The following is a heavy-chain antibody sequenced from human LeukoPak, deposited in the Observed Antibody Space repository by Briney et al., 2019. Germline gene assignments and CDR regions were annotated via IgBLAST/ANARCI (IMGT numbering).Heavy chain of an antibody. D-gene: IGHD3-3*01. CDR1: GFTFSINV. CDR3: AKDSGFYDSRYYFDY. Sequence: GGSLRLSCAASGFTFSINVMIWVRQAPGKGLEWVSSIPASGDSTYYADSVKGRFTISRDNSKNSLYLQMNSLRAEDTAVYYCAKDSGFYDSRYYFDYWGQGTLVTVSS. J-gene: IGHJ4*02. V-gene: IGHV3-23*01. CDR2: IPASGDST.